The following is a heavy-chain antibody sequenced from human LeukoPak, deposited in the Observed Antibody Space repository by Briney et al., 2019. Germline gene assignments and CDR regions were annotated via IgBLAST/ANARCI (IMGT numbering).Heavy chain of an antibody. CDR1: GGSISSYY. V-gene: IGHV4-59*01. D-gene: IGHD6-13*01. CDR2: IYYSGST. J-gene: IGHJ6*02. CDR3: AREIIAAAGDYYYYGMDV. Sequence: PSETLSLTCTVSGGSISSYYWSWIRQPPGKGLEWIGYIYYSGSTNYNPSLKSRVTISVDTSKNQFSLKLSSVTAADTAVYYCAREIIAAAGDYYYYGMDVWGQGTTVTVSS.